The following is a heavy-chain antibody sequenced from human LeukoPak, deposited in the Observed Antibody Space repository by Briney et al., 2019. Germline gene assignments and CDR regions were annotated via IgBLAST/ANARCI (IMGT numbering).Heavy chain of an antibody. CDR2: IIPIFGTA. CDR1: GYTFTSYG. Sequence: GASVKVSCKASGYTFTSYGISWGRQAPGQGLEWMGGIIPIFGTANYAQKFQGRVTITADESTSTAYMELSSLRSEDTAVYYCARGDAVADSGAFDIGGQGTMVTVSS. D-gene: IGHD6-19*01. V-gene: IGHV1-69*13. CDR3: ARGDAVADSGAFDI. J-gene: IGHJ3*02.